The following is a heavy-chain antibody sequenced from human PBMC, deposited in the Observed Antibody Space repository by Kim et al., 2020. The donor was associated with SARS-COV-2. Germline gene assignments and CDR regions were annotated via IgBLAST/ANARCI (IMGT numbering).Heavy chain of an antibody. J-gene: IGHJ3*02. D-gene: IGHD6-19*01. CDR2: IYYSGSGST. CDR3: VTGASALAGGGDAFDI. V-gene: IGHV4-39*01. CDR1: GASISSTSYY. Sequence: SETLSLTCTVSGASISSTSYYWGWIRQPPGKGLEWIGSIYYSGSGSTYYNPSLKSRVTISVDTSKNQFSLTLNSVTAADTAVYYCVTGASALAGGGDAFDIWGQGTMVTVSS.